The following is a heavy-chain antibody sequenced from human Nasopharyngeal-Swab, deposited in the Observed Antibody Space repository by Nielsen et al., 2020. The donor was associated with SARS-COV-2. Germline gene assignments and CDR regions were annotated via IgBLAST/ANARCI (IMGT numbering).Heavy chain of an antibody. V-gene: IGHV1-3*01. CDR1: GHTFTSYA. CDR3: AREFTMVRGVIINAFDI. CDR2: INAGNGNT. D-gene: IGHD3-10*01. Sequence: ASVKVSCKASGHTFTSYAMHWVRQAPGQRLEWMGWINAGNGNTKYSQKFQGRVTITRDTSASTAYMELSSLRSEDTAVYYCAREFTMVRGVIINAFDIWGQGTMVTVSS. J-gene: IGHJ3*02.